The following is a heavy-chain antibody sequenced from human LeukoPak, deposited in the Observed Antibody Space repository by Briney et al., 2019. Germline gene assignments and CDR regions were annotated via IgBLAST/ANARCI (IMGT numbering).Heavy chain of an antibody. CDR3: ARGSPQFGELLRRDYYYYMDV. V-gene: IGHV1-69*13. CDR2: IIPIFGTA. Sequence: ASVKVSCKASGYTFTNYFIHWVRQAPGQGLEWMGGIIPIFGTANYAQKFQGRVTITADESTSTAYMELSSLRSEDTAVYYCARGSPQFGELLRRDYYYYMDVWGKGTTVTISS. J-gene: IGHJ6*03. CDR1: GYTFTNYF. D-gene: IGHD3-10*01.